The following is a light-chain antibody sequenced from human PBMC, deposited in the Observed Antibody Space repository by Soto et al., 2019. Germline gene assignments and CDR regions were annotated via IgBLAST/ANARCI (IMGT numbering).Light chain of an antibody. CDR2: AAS. CDR1: QSVGSY. Sequence: EIVLTQSPATLSLSPGDRATLSCRASQSVGSYLGWYQQRPGQAPRLLIYAASNRATGIPARFSGSGSGTDFTLTISSLEPEDFAVYYCQQRSDWPSTFGGGTKVEIK. CDR3: QQRSDWPST. V-gene: IGKV3-11*01. J-gene: IGKJ4*01.